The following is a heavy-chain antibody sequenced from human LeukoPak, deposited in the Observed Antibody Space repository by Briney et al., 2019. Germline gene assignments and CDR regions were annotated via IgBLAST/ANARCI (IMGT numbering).Heavy chain of an antibody. CDR3: AKDKGYIVVVPAAISPYFDY. Sequence: GSLRLSCAASGFTFSSYAMSWVRQAPGKGLEWVSAISGSGGSTYYADSVKGRFTISRDNSKNTLYLQMNSLRAEDTAVYYCAKDKGYIVVVPAAISPYFDYWGQGTLVTVSS. J-gene: IGHJ4*02. CDR1: GFTFSSYA. CDR2: ISGSGGST. V-gene: IGHV3-23*01. D-gene: IGHD2-2*02.